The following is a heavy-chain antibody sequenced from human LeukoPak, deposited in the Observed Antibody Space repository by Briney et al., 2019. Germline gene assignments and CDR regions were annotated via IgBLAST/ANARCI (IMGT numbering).Heavy chain of an antibody. CDR3: AGEGYYYGSGCLDP. V-gene: IGHV4-30-4*01. CDR2: IYYSGST. J-gene: IGHJ5*02. Sequence: SQTLSLTCTVSGGSISSGDYYWSWIRQPPGKGLEWIGYIYYSGSTYYNPSLKSRVTISVDTSKNQFSLKLSSVTAADTAVYYCAGEGYYYGSGCLDPWGQGTLVTVSS. CDR1: GGSISSGDYY. D-gene: IGHD3-10*01.